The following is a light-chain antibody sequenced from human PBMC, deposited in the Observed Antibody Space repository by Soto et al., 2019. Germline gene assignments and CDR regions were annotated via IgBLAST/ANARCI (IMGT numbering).Light chain of an antibody. Sequence: AIQMTQSPSSLSASVGDRVSITCRASQGITNELGWYQQKPGKAPKLLIYAASSLQSGVPSRFSGSGSGTVFTLTISSLQPEDFATYYCLQDYNYPTFGQGTKV. CDR1: QGITNE. V-gene: IGKV1-6*01. CDR2: AAS. CDR3: LQDYNYPT. J-gene: IGKJ1*01.